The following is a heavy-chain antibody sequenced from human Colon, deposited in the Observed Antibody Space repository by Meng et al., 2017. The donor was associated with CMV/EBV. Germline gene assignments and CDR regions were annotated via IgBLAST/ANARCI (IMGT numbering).Heavy chain of an antibody. Sequence: GESLKISCAASGCTFTNYAMTWVRQAPGKGLEWVSSISSSSSYIYYADSVKGRFTISRDNAKNSLYLQMNSLRAEDTAVYYCARDKKLELRGYYYYGMDVWGQGTTVTVSS. V-gene: IGHV3-21*01. CDR2: ISSSSSYI. D-gene: IGHD1-7*01. CDR1: GCTFTNYA. J-gene: IGHJ6*02. CDR3: ARDKKLELRGYYYYGMDV.